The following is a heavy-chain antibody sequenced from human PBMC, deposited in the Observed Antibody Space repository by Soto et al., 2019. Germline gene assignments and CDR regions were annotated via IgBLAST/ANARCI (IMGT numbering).Heavy chain of an antibody. CDR3: ARGVPAAGTDWFDP. V-gene: IGHV4-4*07. J-gene: IGHJ5*02. Sequence: SETLSLTCTVSGGSISNYYWSWIRQPAEKRLEWIGRVSSTGSSYYNPSLKSRVTISVDRSKNHVSLNFASVTAADTAVYYCARGVPAAGTDWFDPWGQGTLVTVSS. CDR2: VSSTGSS. CDR1: GGSISNYY. D-gene: IGHD6-13*01.